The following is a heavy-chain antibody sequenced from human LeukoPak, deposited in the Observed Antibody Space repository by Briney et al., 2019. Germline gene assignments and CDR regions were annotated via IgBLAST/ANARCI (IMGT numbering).Heavy chain of an antibody. CDR1: GFTFNTYN. CDR3: AKSGYDSSGYYAPFDY. J-gene: IGHJ4*02. CDR2: ISSSSSYI. Sequence: PGGSLRLSCAASGFTFNTYNMNWVRQAPGKGLEWVSSISSSSSYIYYADSVKGRFTISRDNAKNSLYLQMNSLRAEDTAVYYCAKSGYDSSGYYAPFDYWGQGTLVTVSS. V-gene: IGHV3-21*01. D-gene: IGHD3-22*01.